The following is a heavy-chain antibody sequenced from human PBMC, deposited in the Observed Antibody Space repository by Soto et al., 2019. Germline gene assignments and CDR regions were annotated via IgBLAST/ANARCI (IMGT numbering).Heavy chain of an antibody. Sequence: RGESLKISCKGSGYTFTNYWIGWVRQMPGKGLEWMGIIYPGDSDTKYNPSFQGQVTISADKSITTTYLRWTSLKASDTAIYYCAASIFYYGMDVWGQGTTVNVSS. J-gene: IGHJ6*02. CDR2: IYPGDSDT. CDR1: GYTFTNYW. V-gene: IGHV5-51*01. CDR3: AASIFYYGMDV.